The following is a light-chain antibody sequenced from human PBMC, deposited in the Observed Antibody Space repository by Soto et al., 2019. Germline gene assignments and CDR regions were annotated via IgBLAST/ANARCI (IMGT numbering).Light chain of an antibody. J-gene: IGLJ2*01. V-gene: IGLV2-8*01. CDR2: EIN. CDR1: SSDIGGYNF. CDR3: RSYAGSTGDV. Sequence: QSALTQPPSASGSPGQSVTISCTGTSSDIGGYNFVSWYQQHPGKAPNLLIYEINKRPSGVPDRFSGSKSGNTASLTVSGLQAEDEAYYYCRSYAGSTGDVFGTGTKLTVL.